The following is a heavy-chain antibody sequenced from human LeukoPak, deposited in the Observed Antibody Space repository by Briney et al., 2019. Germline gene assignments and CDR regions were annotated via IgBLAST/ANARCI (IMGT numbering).Heavy chain of an antibody. CDR2: INPNSGGA. J-gene: IGHJ4*02. CDR3: ARDSGSSGWDPTSFLDY. D-gene: IGHD6-19*01. V-gene: IGHV1-2*02. CDR1: GYTFTGYH. Sequence: GASVKVSCKASGYTFTGYHIHWVRQAPREGLEWMGWINPNSGGANSAQKYLGRVSMTRDTSISTVYMDLTSLRSDDTAVYYCARDSGSSGWDPTSFLDYWGRGTLVTVSS.